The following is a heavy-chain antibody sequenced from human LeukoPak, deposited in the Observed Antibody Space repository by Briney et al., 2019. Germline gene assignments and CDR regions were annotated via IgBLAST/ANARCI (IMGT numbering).Heavy chain of an antibody. J-gene: IGHJ4*02. CDR3: AKDSDSSGYPNEYYFDY. CDR2: IQQFGSEK. D-gene: IGHD3-22*01. Sequence: PGGSLRLSCAASGFTFSSYWMSWVRQAPGRGLEWVANIQQFGSEKNYVDSVKGRFTISRDNAKNSLYLQMNSLRAEDTAVYYCAKDSDSSGYPNEYYFDYWGQGTLVTVSS. V-gene: IGHV3-7*01. CDR1: GFTFSSYW.